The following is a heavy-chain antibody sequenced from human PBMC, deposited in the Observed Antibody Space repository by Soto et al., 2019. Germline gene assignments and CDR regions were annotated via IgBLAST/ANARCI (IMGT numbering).Heavy chain of an antibody. CDR1: GFTFSSYG. CDR3: AKFLEWLSVGGGMDV. D-gene: IGHD3-3*01. J-gene: IGHJ6*02. CDR2: ISYDGSNK. V-gene: IGHV3-30*18. Sequence: QVQLVESGGGVVQPGRSLRLSCAASGFTFSSYGMHWVRQAPGKGLEWVAVISYDGSNKYYADSVKGRFTISRDNSKNTLYRKMNSRGAWATAGDYCAKFLEWLSVGGGMDVWGQGTTVTVSS.